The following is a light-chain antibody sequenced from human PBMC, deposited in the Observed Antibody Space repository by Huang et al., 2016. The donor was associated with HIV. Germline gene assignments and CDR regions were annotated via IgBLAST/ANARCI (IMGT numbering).Light chain of an antibody. J-gene: IGKJ4*01. Sequence: DIQMTQSPSTLSTSIGDIVTITCRASQNIGTSVAWYQQKTRRAPTLVIYKASSLESGVPSRFSGSGSGTEFTLTISSLQPDDFATYYCQHYNSFSLTFGGGTKVEIK. CDR3: QHYNSFSLT. CDR1: QNIGTS. V-gene: IGKV1-5*03. CDR2: KAS.